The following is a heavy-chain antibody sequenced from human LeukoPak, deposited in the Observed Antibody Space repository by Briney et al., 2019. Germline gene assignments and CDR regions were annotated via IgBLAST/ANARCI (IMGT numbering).Heavy chain of an antibody. CDR3: AIMHGYYDGSGFWVQ. J-gene: IGHJ4*02. D-gene: IGHD3-22*01. V-gene: IGHV3-23*01. CDR1: GFTVSSNY. Sequence: GGSLRLSCAASGFTVSSNYMSWVRQAPGKGLEWVSFISPSGDRTSNADSVEGRFTISRDNTRNMLYLQMNSLRDEDTGVYYCAIMHGYYDGSGFWVQWGQGTLVTVSS. CDR2: ISPSGDRT.